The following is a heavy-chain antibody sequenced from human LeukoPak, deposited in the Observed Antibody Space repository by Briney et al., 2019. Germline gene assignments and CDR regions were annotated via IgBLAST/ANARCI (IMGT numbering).Heavy chain of an antibody. D-gene: IGHD5-24*01. CDR3: AKDDAYLQYDD. Sequence: GGSLRLSCVASGFTFSNYWMSWVRQAPGKGLEWVANIKQDGSEKYYVDSVKGRFTISRDNAKNSLYLQMNSLRAEDTAIYYCAKDDAYLQYDDWGQGTLVTVSS. J-gene: IGHJ4*02. CDR2: IKQDGSEK. V-gene: IGHV3-7*03. CDR1: GFTFSNYW.